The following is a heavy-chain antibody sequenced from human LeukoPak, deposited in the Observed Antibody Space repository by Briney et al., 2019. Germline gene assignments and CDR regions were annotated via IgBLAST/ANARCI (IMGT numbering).Heavy chain of an antibody. V-gene: IGHV4-59*01. D-gene: IGHD3-22*01. J-gene: IGHJ5*02. CDR1: GGSISSYY. CDR3: ARYTPYYYYDSSGYPKSWFDP. CDR2: IYYSGST. Sequence: SETLSLTCTVSGGSISSYYWSWIRQPPGKGLEWIGYIYYSGSTNYNPSLKSRVTISVDTPKNQFSLKLSSVTAADTAVYYCARYTPYYYYDSSGYPKSWFDPWGQGTLVTVSS.